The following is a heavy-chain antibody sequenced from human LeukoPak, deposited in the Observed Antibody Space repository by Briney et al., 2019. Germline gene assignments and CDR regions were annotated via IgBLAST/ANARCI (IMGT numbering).Heavy chain of an antibody. CDR1: GFNLTNYD. D-gene: IGHD6-13*01. CDR2: IGTAGDT. Sequence: GGSLRLSCAAPGFNLTNYDMHWGRQTAGRGLEWGSGIGTAGDTYYPASVKGRFTISRENGKSSLYLQMNSLSAGDTAVYYCASSPAYSSSWYAIDNWGQGTLVTVSS. V-gene: IGHV3-13*01. J-gene: IGHJ4*02. CDR3: ASSPAYSSSWYAIDN.